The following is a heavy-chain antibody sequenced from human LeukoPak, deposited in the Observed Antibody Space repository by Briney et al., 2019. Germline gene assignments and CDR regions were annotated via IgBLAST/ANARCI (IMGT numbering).Heavy chain of an antibody. D-gene: IGHD3-3*01. V-gene: IGHV1-8*01. Sequence: GASVKVSCKASGYPFTSYNVNRVRQATGQGLEWMGWMNTNSGNTGYSQNFQGRVTMTRDTSISTAYMELSSLMSEDTAVYYCARGLPKAVFGMVIEDWGQGTLVTVSS. CDR3: ARGLPKAVFGMVIED. CDR1: GYPFTSYN. CDR2: MNTNSGNT. J-gene: IGHJ1*01.